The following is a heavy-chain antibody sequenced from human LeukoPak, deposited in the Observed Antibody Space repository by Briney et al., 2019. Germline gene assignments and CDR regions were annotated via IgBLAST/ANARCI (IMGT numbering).Heavy chain of an antibody. J-gene: IGHJ4*02. CDR3: ARGSKQYYFDY. Sequence: NPSETLSLTCTVSGGSISSSSYYWGWIRQPPGKGLEWIGSIYYSGSTYYNPSLKSRVTISVDTSKNQFSLKLSSVTAADTAVYYCARGSKQYYFDYWGQGTLVTVSS. V-gene: IGHV4-39*07. CDR1: GGSISSSSYY. CDR2: IYYSGST. D-gene: IGHD6-19*01.